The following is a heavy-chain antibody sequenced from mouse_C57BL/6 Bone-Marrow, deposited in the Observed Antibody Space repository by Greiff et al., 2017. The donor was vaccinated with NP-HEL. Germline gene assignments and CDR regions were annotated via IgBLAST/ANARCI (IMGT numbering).Heavy chain of an antibody. CDR1: GYTFTSYW. D-gene: IGHD3-2*02. J-gene: IGHJ2*01. CDR3: GVLGFVDY. V-gene: IGHV1-64*01. CDR2: IHPNSGST. Sequence: QVQLKQSGAELVKPGASVKLSCKASGYTFTSYWMHWVKQRPGQGLEWIGMIHPNSGSTNYNEKFKSKATLTVDKSSSTAYMQLSSLTSEDAAVYYCGVLGFVDYWGQGTTLTGSA.